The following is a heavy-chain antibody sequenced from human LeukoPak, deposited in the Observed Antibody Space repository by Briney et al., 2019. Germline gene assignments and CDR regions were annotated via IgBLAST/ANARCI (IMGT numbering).Heavy chain of an antibody. CDR2: INHSGST. Sequence: SETLSLTCAVYGGSFSGYYWNWIRQPPGKGLEWIGEINHSGSTNYNPSLKSRVTISVDTSKNQFSLKLSSVTAADTAVYYCARTYGDYITDAFDIWGQGTMVTVSS. V-gene: IGHV4-34*01. CDR3: ARTYGDYITDAFDI. D-gene: IGHD4-17*01. J-gene: IGHJ3*02. CDR1: GGSFSGYY.